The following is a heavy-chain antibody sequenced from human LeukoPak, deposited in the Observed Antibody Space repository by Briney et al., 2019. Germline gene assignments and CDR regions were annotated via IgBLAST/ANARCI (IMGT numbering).Heavy chain of an antibody. CDR1: GGSISSYY. Sequence: PSETLSLTCTVSGGSISSYYWSWIRQPPGKGGEWIGYIYYSGSTNYNPYLKSRVTISEDTSKNQFSLKLSSVTAAGTAVYYCSRDRRHSGSYSIYDYWGQGTLVTVSS. V-gene: IGHV4-59*01. J-gene: IGHJ4*02. CDR3: SRDRRHSGSYSIYDY. CDR2: IYYSGST. D-gene: IGHD1-26*01.